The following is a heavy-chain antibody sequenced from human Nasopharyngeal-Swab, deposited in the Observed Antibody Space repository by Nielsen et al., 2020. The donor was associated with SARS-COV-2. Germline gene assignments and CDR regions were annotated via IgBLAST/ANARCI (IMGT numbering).Heavy chain of an antibody. CDR1: GFGFSNYA. CDR2: IAYDGRNK. Sequence: GESLKISCAASGFGFSNYAMHLVRQAPGKGLEWVAVIAYDGRNKYYADSVKGRFTISRDNSMNTLHLQMSDLRAEDTAMYYCARDLGGGYCTTTNCPGSWGQGTLVTVSS. J-gene: IGHJ1*01. CDR3: ARDLGGGYCTTTNCPGS. V-gene: IGHV3-30-3*01. D-gene: IGHD2-2*01.